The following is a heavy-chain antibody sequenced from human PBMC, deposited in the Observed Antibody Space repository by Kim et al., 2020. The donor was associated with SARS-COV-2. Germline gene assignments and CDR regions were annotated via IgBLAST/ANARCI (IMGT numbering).Heavy chain of an antibody. Sequence: CSTSVQGQVTISADKSISNAYLQWSSLKASDTAMYYCARQEYSSSPLFDYWGQGTLVTVSS. J-gene: IGHJ4*02. D-gene: IGHD6-6*01. V-gene: IGHV5-51*01. CDR3: ARQEYSSSPLFDY.